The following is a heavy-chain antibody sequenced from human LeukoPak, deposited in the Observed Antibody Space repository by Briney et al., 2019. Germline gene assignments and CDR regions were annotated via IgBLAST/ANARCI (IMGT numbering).Heavy chain of an antibody. CDR3: ARLDRSSPSGFDY. CDR1: GGSISSSSYY. Sequence: SETLSLTCTVSGGSISSSSYYWGWIRQPPGKGLEWIGSIYYSGSTYYNPSLKSRVTISVDTSKNQFSLKLSSVTAADTAVYYCARLDRSSPSGFDYWGQGTLVTVSS. CDR2: IYYSGST. V-gene: IGHV4-39*01. J-gene: IGHJ4*02. D-gene: IGHD6-6*01.